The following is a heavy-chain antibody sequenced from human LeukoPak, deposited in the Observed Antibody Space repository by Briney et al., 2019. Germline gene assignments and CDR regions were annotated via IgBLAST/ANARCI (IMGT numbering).Heavy chain of an antibody. D-gene: IGHD6-6*01. J-gene: IGHJ6*03. CDR2: IGWNSGSI. CDR3: AKDTVDSSSSGYYYMDV. Sequence: GGSLRLSCAASGFTFDDYAMHWVRQAPGKGLEWVSGIGWNSGSIGYADSVKGRFTISRDNAKNSLHLQMNSLRAEDTALYYCAKDTVDSSSSGYYYMDVWGKGTTVTVSS. CDR1: GFTFDDYA. V-gene: IGHV3-9*01.